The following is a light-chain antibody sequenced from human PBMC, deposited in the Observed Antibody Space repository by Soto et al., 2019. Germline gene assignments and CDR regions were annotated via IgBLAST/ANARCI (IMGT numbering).Light chain of an antibody. Sequence: EVVLTQSPDTLSLPPGERATLSCRASQSISSYLAWYQQKPGQAPRLLIYDASSRATGIPARFSGSGSGTDVTLTISSLEPEDLAVYYCQQLTDWPPQWTFGQGTKVEIK. V-gene: IGKV3-11*01. CDR2: DAS. J-gene: IGKJ1*01. CDR3: QQLTDWPPQWT. CDR1: QSISSY.